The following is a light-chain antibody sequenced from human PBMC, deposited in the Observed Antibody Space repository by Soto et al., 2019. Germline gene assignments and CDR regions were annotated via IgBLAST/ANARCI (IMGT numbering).Light chain of an antibody. CDR1: QSVSSN. Sequence: IVVTQSPPTLSLSPGERATLSCRASQSVSSNLAWYQQKPGQAPRLLIYGASNRATAIPARFSGSGSGTDFTLTISSLEPEDSAIYYCQQRNIWPPVTFGQRTRLEI. CDR3: QQRNIWPPVT. CDR2: GAS. J-gene: IGKJ5*01. V-gene: IGKV3-11*01.